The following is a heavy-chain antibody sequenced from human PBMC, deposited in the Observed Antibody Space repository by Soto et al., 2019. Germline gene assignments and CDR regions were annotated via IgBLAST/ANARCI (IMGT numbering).Heavy chain of an antibody. J-gene: IGHJ4*02. CDR2: ISSGSITI. CDR3: PRDFGYGDYVDC. V-gene: IGHV3-48*02. D-gene: IGHD4-17*01. Sequence: PGGSLRLSCAASGFTFSSYSMNWVRQAPGKGLEWVSYISSGSITIYYADSVKGRFTTSRDNAKNSLYLQLNSLRDEDTAVYYCPRDFGYGDYVDCWGQGTLVTVSS. CDR1: GFTFSSYS.